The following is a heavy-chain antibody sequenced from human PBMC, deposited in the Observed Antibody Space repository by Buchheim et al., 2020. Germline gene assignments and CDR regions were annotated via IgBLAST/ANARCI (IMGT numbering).Heavy chain of an antibody. CDR1: GFTFSSYG. V-gene: IGHV3-33*01. CDR3: ARATRTGHDYSNYVDYYYGMDV. J-gene: IGHJ6*02. CDR2: IWYDGSNK. D-gene: IGHD4-11*01. Sequence: QVQLVESGGGVVQPGRSLRLSCAASGFTFSSYGMHWVRQAPGKGLEWVAVIWYDGSNKYYADSVKGRFTISRDNSQNTLYLQMNSLRAEDTAVYYCARATRTGHDYSNYVDYYYGMDVWGQGTT.